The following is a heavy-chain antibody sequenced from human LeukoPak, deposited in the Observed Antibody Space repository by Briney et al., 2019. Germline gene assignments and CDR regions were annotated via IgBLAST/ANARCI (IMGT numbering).Heavy chain of an antibody. D-gene: IGHD1-26*01. V-gene: IGHV3-53*01. Sequence: GGSLRLSCAASGSTVSNNYMTWVRQAPGKGLEWVSVIYSGGTTYYADSVKGRFTISRDNAKNSLYLQMSSLRAEDTAVYYCARSVGATFPVDYWGQGTLVTVSS. CDR3: ARSVGATFPVDY. CDR2: IYSGGTT. CDR1: GSTVSNNY. J-gene: IGHJ4*02.